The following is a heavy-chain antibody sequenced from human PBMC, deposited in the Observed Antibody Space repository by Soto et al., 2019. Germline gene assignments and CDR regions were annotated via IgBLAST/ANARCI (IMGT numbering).Heavy chain of an antibody. CDR1: GGSISSGDYY. D-gene: IGHD3-16*01. J-gene: IGHJ4*02. CDR3: ARDNSGLVGVVTPGEYY. Sequence: TLSLTCTVSGGSISSGDYYWSWIRQPPGKGLEWIGYIYYSGSTYYNPSLKSRVTISVDTSKNQFSLKLSSVTAADTAVYYCARDNSGLVGVVTPGEYYWGQGTLVTVSS. V-gene: IGHV4-30-4*01. CDR2: IYYSGST.